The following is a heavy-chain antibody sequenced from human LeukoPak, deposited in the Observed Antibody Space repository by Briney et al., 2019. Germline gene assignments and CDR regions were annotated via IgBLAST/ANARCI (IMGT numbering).Heavy chain of an antibody. CDR1: GFTFSSYA. CDR3: AREMGFAFDI. V-gene: IGHV3-53*04. Sequence: GGSLRLSCAASGFTFSSYAMSWVRQAPGKGLEWVSVIYSGGSTYYADSVKGRFTISRHNSKNTLYLQMNSLRAEDTAVYYCAREMGFAFDIWGQGTMVTVSS. D-gene: IGHD5-24*01. J-gene: IGHJ3*02. CDR2: IYSGGST.